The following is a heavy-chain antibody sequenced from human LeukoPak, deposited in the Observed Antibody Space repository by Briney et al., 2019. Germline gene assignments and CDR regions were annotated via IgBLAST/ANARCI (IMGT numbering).Heavy chain of an antibody. J-gene: IGHJ4*02. Sequence: GSLRLSCEASGFAFSSYWASWVRQAPGKGLEWIGEINHSGSTNYNPSLKSRVTISVDTSKNQFSLKLSSVTAADTAVYYCARDRYGGYFDYWGQGTLVTVSS. CDR2: INHSGST. D-gene: IGHD3-10*01. V-gene: IGHV4-34*01. CDR1: GFAFSSYW. CDR3: ARDRYGGYFDY.